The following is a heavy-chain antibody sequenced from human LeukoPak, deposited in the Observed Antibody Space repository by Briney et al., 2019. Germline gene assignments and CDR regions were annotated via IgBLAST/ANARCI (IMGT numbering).Heavy chain of an antibody. Sequence: SETLSLTCAVYGGSFSGYYWSWIRQPPGKGLEWIGEINHSGNTNYNPSLKSRVTISVDTSKNQFSLKLSSVTAADTAVYYCATDYGDPKNWFDPWGQGTLVTVSS. CDR3: ATDYGDPKNWFDP. D-gene: IGHD4-17*01. CDR1: GGSFSGYY. CDR2: INHSGNT. V-gene: IGHV4-34*01. J-gene: IGHJ5*02.